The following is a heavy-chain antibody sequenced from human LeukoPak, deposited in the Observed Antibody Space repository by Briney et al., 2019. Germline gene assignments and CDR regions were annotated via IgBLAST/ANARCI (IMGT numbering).Heavy chain of an antibody. J-gene: IGHJ5*02. V-gene: IGHV1-69*13. CDR3: AAGCGCSGGSCYSCWFDP. Sequence: GASVKVSCKASGGTFSSYAISWVRQAPGQGLEWMGGIIPIFGTANYAQKFQGRVTTTADESTRTAYMELSSLRSEDTAVYYCAAGCGCSGGSCYSCWFDPWGQGTLVTVSS. CDR1: GGTFSSYA. D-gene: IGHD2-15*01. CDR2: IIPIFGTA.